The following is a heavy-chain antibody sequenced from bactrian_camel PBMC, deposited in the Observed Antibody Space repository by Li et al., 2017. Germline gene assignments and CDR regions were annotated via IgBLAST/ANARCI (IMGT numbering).Heavy chain of an antibody. V-gene: IGHV3S1*01. CDR2: ILDADGSK. Sequence: HVQLVESGGGSVQAGGSLTLSCAATGYTATHCMGWFRQAPGKEREAVAILDADGSKQYADSVKGRFTISRDNAKNTVYLQMNSLKPEDTAVYYCAKDRGGDMDYRAAVKGQGTQVTVS. J-gene: IGHJ4*01. CDR1: GYTATHC. D-gene: IGHD4*01.